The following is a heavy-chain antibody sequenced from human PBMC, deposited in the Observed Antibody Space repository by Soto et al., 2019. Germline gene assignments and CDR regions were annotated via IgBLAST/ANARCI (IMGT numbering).Heavy chain of an antibody. CDR2: IYPGDSDT. CDR3: ARPGSAAEYGMDV. Sequence: RGESLKISCKGSGYSFTSYWIGWVRQMPGKGLEWMGIIYPGDSDTRYSPSFQGQVTISADKSISTAYLQWSSLKASDTAMYYCARPGSAAEYGMDVWGQGTTVTVSS. V-gene: IGHV5-51*01. J-gene: IGHJ6*02. D-gene: IGHD6-13*01. CDR1: GYSFTSYW.